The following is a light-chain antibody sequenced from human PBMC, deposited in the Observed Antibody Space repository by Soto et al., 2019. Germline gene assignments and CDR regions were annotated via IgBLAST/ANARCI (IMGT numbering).Light chain of an antibody. J-gene: IGLJ1*01. CDR3: SSYTSSRLYV. Sequence: QSALTQPASVSGSPGQSITISCTGTSSDVGGYNYVSWYQQHPGKAPKLMIYDVSNRPSGVSNRFSGSKSGNTASLTISGLQAEDEADYYCSSYTSSRLYVFGPGTKHTVL. V-gene: IGLV2-14*01. CDR1: SSDVGGYNY. CDR2: DVS.